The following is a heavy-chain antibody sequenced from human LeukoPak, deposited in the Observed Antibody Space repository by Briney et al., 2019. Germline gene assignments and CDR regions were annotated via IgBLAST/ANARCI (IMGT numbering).Heavy chain of an antibody. Sequence: ASVKVSCKASGYTFTGYYMHWVRQAPGQGLEWMGWINPNSGGTNYAQKFQGRVTMTRDTSISTAYMELSRLRSDDTAVYYCAREGITGSSSWFWFDPWGQGTLVTDSS. J-gene: IGHJ5*02. CDR3: AREGITGSSSWFWFDP. D-gene: IGHD6-13*01. CDR2: INPNSGGT. CDR1: GYTFTGYY. V-gene: IGHV1-2*02.